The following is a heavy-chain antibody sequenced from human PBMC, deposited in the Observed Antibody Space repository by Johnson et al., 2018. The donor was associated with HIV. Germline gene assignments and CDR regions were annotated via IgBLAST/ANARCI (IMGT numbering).Heavy chain of an antibody. CDR1: GFTFSTCA. CDR2: ISYDAITK. V-gene: IGHV3-30-3*02. D-gene: IGHD3-10*02. J-gene: IGHJ3*02. CDR3: AKLPVLYVDIDDAFDI. Sequence: QVQLVESGGGVVQPGRSLRLSCAASGFTFSTCAMHWVRQAPGKGLEWLAVISYDAITKYYSDSVKGRFPFSSDTSKSMLHLHMTRLSSEDTAVYYGAKLPVLYVDIDDAFDIWGQGTMVTVSS.